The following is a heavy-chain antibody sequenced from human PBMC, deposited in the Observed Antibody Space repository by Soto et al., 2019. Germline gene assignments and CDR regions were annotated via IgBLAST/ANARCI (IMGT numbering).Heavy chain of an antibody. J-gene: IGHJ4*02. D-gene: IGHD3-3*01. CDR3: ARSYDFWSGYDNFDY. V-gene: IGHV1-18*01. CDR2: ISAYNGNT. CDR1: GYTFTSYG. Sequence: ASVKVSCKASGYTFTSYGISRVRQAPGQGLEWMGWISAYNGNTNYTQKLQGRVTMTTDTSTSTAYMELRSLRSDDTAVYYCARSYDFWSGYDNFDYWGQGTLVTVSS.